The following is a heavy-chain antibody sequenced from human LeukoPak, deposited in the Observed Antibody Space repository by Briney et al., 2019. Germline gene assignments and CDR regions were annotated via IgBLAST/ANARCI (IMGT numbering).Heavy chain of an antibody. CDR1: GYTFTCYY. D-gene: IGHD4-17*01. V-gene: IGHV1-2*02. J-gene: IGHJ4*02. Sequence: ASVKVSCKASGYTFTCYYLHWVRQAPGQGLEWMGWINPNSGGTNYAQKFQGRVTMTRDTSISTAYMELSRLRSDDTAVYYCATQYGDYVYYFDYWGQGTLVTVSS. CDR3: ATQYGDYVYYFDY. CDR2: INPNSGGT.